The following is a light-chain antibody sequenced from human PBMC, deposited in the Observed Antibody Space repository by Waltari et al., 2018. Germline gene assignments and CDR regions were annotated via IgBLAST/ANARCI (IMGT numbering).Light chain of an antibody. J-gene: IGLJ3*02. Sequence: HAVLTQPAPLSSSPCASSSLPSSLRSCFNVGTSKIYCYHPRPGSSPQFLLRHRSDSDIKQGSGVPSRFSGSKDASANAGILLIAGLQSEDEADYYCMILHNNAVVFGGGTKLTVL. CDR3: MILHNNAVV. V-gene: IGLV5-45*01. CDR1: SCFNVGTSK. CDR2: HRSDSDI.